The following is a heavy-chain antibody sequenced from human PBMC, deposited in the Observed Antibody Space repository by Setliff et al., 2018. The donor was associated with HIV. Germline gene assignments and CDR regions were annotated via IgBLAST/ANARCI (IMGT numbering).Heavy chain of an antibody. D-gene: IGHD7-27*01. CDR2: VYYDGTT. CDR1: GGSSIGHSFA. V-gene: IGHV4-39*07. Sequence: PSETLSLTCTVSGGSSIGHSFASTWIRQSPGKGLEWIGNVYYDGTTYYNPSLKTRVTISVNTYKNQFYLHLSSVTAADTAVYYCARVSPLTHYYYMDMWGKGTTVTVSS. CDR3: ARVSPLTHYYYMDM. J-gene: IGHJ6*03.